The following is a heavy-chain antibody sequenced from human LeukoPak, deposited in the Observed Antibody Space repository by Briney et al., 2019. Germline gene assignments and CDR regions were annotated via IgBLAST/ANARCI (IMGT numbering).Heavy chain of an antibody. V-gene: IGHV3-74*01. J-gene: IGHJ4*02. D-gene: IGHD6-19*01. CDR1: GFTFSSYW. CDR2: INNDGSSI. Sequence: PGGSLRLSCAASGFTFSSYWMHWFRQAPGKGLVWVSRINNDGSSIHYADSVKGRFTISRDNAKDTLYLQMNSLRVEDTAVYYCTRYTAETGSWSWGQGTLVTVSS. CDR3: TRYTAETGSWS.